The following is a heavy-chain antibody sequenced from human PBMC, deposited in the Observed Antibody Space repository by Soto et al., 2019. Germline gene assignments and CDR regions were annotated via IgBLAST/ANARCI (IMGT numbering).Heavy chain of an antibody. Sequence: QVQIQQWGAGLLKPSETLSLTCAVSGGSFSGFYWTWIRQPPGEGLEWIGEINHSGTINFNPSLRSRLTISLDSSKKHFSLQLTSLTAADAAVYYCARADRTLVTSYGLDVWGQGTTVTVSS. CDR1: GGSFSGFY. J-gene: IGHJ6*02. CDR3: ARADRTLVTSYGLDV. CDR2: INHSGTI. V-gene: IGHV4-34*02. D-gene: IGHD2-21*02.